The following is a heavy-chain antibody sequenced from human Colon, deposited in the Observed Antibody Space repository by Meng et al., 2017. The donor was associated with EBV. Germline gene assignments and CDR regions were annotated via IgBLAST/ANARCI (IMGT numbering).Heavy chain of an antibody. Sequence: QVRLQGPGPGLVKPSQTLSLTCTVPGGSINSGDYYWSWIRQPPGKGLEWIGYIYYTGSTYYNPSLKSRVTISMDTSKNQFSLRLSSVTAADTAVYYCARNYYFDYWGQGTLVTVSS. CDR3: ARNYYFDY. V-gene: IGHV4-30-4*01. CDR1: GGSINSGDYY. CDR2: IYYTGST. J-gene: IGHJ4*02.